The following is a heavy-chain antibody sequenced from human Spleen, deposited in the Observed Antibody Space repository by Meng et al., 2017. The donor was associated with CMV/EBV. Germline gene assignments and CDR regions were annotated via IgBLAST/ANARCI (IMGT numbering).Heavy chain of an antibody. J-gene: IGHJ4*02. CDR2: MYSGGGT. V-gene: IGHV3-53*01. CDR1: GVTASLNY. CDR3: TRGEGTGEFDY. D-gene: IGHD2-8*02. Sequence: LSCAASGVTASLNYITGVRQAPGKGLEWVSVMYSGGGTYYEDAVRGRFTVSRDDSKNTLYLQMNSLRVEDTAVYYCTRGEGTGEFDYWGQGTLVTVSS.